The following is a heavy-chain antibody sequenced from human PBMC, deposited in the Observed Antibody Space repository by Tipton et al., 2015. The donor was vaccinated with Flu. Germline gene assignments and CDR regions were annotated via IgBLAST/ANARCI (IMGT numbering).Heavy chain of an antibody. Sequence: TLSLTCAVYGGSFSSHYWSWIRQPPGKGLEWIGEINPSGSTNYNPSLKSRVTISGDTSKNQVSLKLSSVTAADTAVYYCAAHCSGGSCSHAFDIWGQGTTVTVS. CDR1: GGSFSSHY. CDR3: AAHCSGGSCSHAFDI. V-gene: IGHV4-34*01. D-gene: IGHD2-15*01. J-gene: IGHJ3*02. CDR2: INPSGST.